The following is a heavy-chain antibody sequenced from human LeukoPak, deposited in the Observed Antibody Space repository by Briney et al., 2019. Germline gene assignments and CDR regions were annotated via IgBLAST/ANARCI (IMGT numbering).Heavy chain of an antibody. J-gene: IGHJ5*02. V-gene: IGHV3-74*03. D-gene: IGHD4-17*01. CDR1: GFTFSSYW. Sequence: GGSLRLSCAASGFTFSSYWMHWVRQAPGKGLVWVSRISSDGSNKMYADSVKGRFTISRDNAKKTLYLQMNSLRAEDTAVYYCARGVNGDSRFDPWGQGTLVTVSS. CDR3: ARGVNGDSRFDP. CDR2: ISSDGSNK.